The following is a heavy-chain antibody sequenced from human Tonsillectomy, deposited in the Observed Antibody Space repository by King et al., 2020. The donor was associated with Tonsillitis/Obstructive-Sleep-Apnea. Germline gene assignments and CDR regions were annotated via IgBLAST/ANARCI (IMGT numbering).Heavy chain of an antibody. V-gene: IGHV1-69*09. CDR1: GGTFSTYA. CDR2: IIPILGIA. CDR3: ARGDGYNYDYFYMDV. J-gene: IGHJ6*03. Sequence: QLVQSGAEVKKPGSSVKVSCKASGGTFSTYAISWVRQAPGQGLEWVGRIIPILGIANYAQKFQGRVTITADKSTSTAYMELSSLRSEDPAVYYCARGDGYNYDYFYMDVWGKGTTVTVSS. D-gene: IGHD5-24*01.